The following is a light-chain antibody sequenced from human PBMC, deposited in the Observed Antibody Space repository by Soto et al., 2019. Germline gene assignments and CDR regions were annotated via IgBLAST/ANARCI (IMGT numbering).Light chain of an antibody. CDR3: QQYGSSPYP. CDR1: QSVSSSY. Sequence: EIVLTQSPGTLSLSPGERATLSCRASQSVSSSYLAWYQQKPGQAPRLLIYGASSRATGIPDRFSGSGSGTDFTLTISRLEPEDFAVYYWQQYGSSPYPFGQGPKLELK. J-gene: IGKJ2*01. V-gene: IGKV3-20*01. CDR2: GAS.